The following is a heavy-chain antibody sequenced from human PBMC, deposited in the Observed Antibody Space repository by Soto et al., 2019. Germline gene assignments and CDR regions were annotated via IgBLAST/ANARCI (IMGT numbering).Heavy chain of an antibody. CDR1: GGSFSGYY. CDR3: ARVVCLELPCFVYYGMDV. CDR2: INHSGST. V-gene: IGHV4-34*01. J-gene: IGHJ6*02. D-gene: IGHD1-7*01. Sequence: SETLSLTCAVYGGSFSGYYWSWIRQPPGKGLEWIGEINHSGSTNYNPSLKSRVTISVDTSKNQFSLKLSSVTAADTAVYYCARVVCLELPCFVYYGMDVWGQGTTVTVSS.